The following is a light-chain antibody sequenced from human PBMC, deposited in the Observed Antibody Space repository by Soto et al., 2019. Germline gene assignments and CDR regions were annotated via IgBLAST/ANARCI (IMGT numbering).Light chain of an antibody. CDR3: QQYENLPT. V-gene: IGKV1-33*01. J-gene: IGKJ5*01. Sequence: DIQMTQSPSCLSASVGDRVTITCQASQNINNYLNWYQQKPGRAPKLLIYDASNLEADVPSRFRGSGSGTDFNFTISRLQPEDIATYYCQQYENLPTFGQGTRLEIK. CDR1: QNINNY. CDR2: DAS.